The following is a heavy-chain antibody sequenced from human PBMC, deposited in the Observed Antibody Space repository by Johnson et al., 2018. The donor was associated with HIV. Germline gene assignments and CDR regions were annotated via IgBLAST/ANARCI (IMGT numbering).Heavy chain of an antibody. CDR1: GFSFTNAY. CDR3: TTDSSGGYAFDI. D-gene: IGHD1-1*01. V-gene: IGHV3-15*01. J-gene: IGHJ3*02. Sequence: VQLVESGGGVVQPGRYLRLSCAASGFSFTNAYMTWVRLAPGKGLEWVGRIKSRPDGGTTDYGAPVKGRFRISRDDSRKTLYLQMNCLKTDDTALYYCTTDSSGGYAFDILGQGTVVTVS. CDR2: IKSRPDGGTT.